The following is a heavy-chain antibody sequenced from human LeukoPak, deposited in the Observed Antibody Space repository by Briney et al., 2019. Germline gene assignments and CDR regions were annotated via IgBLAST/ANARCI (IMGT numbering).Heavy chain of an antibody. CDR2: ITVSSSDI. D-gene: IGHD4-17*01. Sequence: GGSLRLSCAASGFTFSTYGMNWVRQAPGKGLEWVPSITVSSSDIYYADSVKGRFTISRDNAKNSLYLEMNSLRAENTAVYYCARDPYGDYYFDYWGQGTLVTVSS. CDR3: ARDPYGDYYFDY. CDR1: GFTFSTYG. J-gene: IGHJ4*02. V-gene: IGHV3-21*01.